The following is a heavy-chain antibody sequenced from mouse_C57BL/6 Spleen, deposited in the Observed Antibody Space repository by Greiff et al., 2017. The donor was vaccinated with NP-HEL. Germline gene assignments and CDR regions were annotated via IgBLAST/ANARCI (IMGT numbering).Heavy chain of an antibody. J-gene: IGHJ2*01. CDR3: ARRYDRDEGRVLYYFDY. CDR1: GYTFTSYW. D-gene: IGHD2-3*01. Sequence: QVQLQQPGAELVKPGASVKMSCKASGYTFTSYWITWVKQRPGQGLEWIGDIYPGSGSTNYNEKFKSKATLTVDTSSSTAYMQLSSLTSEDSAVYYGARRYDRDEGRVLYYFDYWGQGTTLTVSS. V-gene: IGHV1-55*01. CDR2: IYPGSGST.